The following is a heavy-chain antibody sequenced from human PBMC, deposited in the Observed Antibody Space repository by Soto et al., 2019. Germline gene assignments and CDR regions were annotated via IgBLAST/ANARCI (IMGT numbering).Heavy chain of an antibody. CDR1: GGTFNRYT. D-gene: IGHD1-1*01. CDR2: IIPIFGTA. J-gene: IGHJ6*02. CDR3: ALWGFRDGNNSKYNYSGMDV. V-gene: IGHV1-69*01. Sequence: VQLVQSGAEVKKPGSSVKLSCKASGGTFNRYTISWVRQAPGQGLEWTGGIIPIFGTANYAQKFQGRVAIIADASTSAAYMELRSLRSEDTAVYYCALWGFRDGNNSKYNYSGMDVWGQGTTVTVSS.